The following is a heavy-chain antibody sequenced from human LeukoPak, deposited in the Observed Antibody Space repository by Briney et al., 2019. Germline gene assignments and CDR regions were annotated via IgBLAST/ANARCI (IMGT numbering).Heavy chain of an antibody. J-gene: IGHJ4*02. D-gene: IGHD3-10*01. CDR2: INHSGST. V-gene: IGHV4-34*01. CDR1: GGSFSGYY. CDR3: ARGPRRYGSGSYYNY. Sequence: SETLSLTCAVYGGSFSGYYWSWIRQPPGKGLKCIGEINHSGSTNYNPSLKSRVTISVDTSKNQFSLKLSSVTAADTAVYYCARGPRRYGSGSYYNYWGQGTLVTVSS.